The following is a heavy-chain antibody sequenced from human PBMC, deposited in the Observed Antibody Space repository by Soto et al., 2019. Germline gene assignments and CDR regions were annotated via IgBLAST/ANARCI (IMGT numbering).Heavy chain of an antibody. V-gene: IGHV4-61*08. Sequence: PLETLSLTCTVSGGSIRSRDYYWIRNRQHPGKGLEWIGYIYNSGSTNYNPSLKSRVTISVDTSKNQFSLKLSSVTAADTAVYYCARRVGDFWSGYPGHMDVWGKGTTVTVSS. CDR1: GGSIRSRDYY. J-gene: IGHJ6*03. CDR3: ARRVGDFWSGYPGHMDV. D-gene: IGHD3-3*01. CDR2: IYNSGST.